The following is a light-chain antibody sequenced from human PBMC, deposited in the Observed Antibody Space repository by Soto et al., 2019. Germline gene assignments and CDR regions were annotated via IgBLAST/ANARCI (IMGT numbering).Light chain of an antibody. V-gene: IGKV1-39*01. CDR3: QQSYSTSWT. CDR2: AAS. J-gene: IGKJ1*01. CDR1: QSISSY. Sequence: DIQMTQSQSALSASVGDRLTITCRASQSISSYLNWYQQKPGKAPNILIYAASNLQSGVPSRFSGSGSGTDFTLTISSLQPEEFATYDCQQSYSTSWTVGQGTKVDIK.